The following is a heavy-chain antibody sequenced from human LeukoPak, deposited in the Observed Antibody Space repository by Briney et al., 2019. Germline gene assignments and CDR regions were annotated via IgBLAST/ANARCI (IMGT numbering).Heavy chain of an antibody. CDR1: AGTFSSYA. V-gene: IGHV1-69*06. CDR2: IIPIFGTA. Sequence: GASVKVSCKASAGTFSSYAISLVRQAPGQGLELMGGIIPIFGTANYAQKFQGRVTITVDKSTSKAYMELSSLRAEDTAVYYCARVWSSGSPSSDYWGQGNLVTVSS. D-gene: IGHD1-26*01. CDR3: ARVWSSGSPSSDY. J-gene: IGHJ4*02.